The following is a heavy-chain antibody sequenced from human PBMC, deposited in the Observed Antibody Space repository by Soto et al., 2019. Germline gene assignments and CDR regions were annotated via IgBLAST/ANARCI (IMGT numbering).Heavy chain of an antibody. V-gene: IGHV1-69*13. J-gene: IGHJ6*02. CDR2: IIPIFGTA. D-gene: IGHD3-3*01. CDR3: ARVRSFGVDLDYYYYGMDV. CDR1: GGTFSSYA. Sequence: ASVKVSCKASGGTFSSYAISWVRQAPGQGLEWMGGIIPIFGTANYAQKFQGRVTITADESTSTAYMELSSLRSEDTAVYYCARVRSFGVDLDYYYYGMDVWGQGTTVTVSS.